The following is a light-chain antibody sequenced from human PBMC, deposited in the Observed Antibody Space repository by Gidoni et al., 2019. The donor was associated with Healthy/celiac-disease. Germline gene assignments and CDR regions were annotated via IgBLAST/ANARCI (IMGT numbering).Light chain of an antibody. J-gene: IGKJ4*01. CDR3: QQSYSTPLT. CDR1: QSISSY. Sequence: DIQMTQSPSSLSASVGDRVTITCRASQSISSYLHWYQQKPGKAPKRLIYAASSLQSGVPSRFSGSGSGTDFTLTISSLQPEDFSTYYCQQSYSTPLTFGGGTKVEIK. CDR2: AAS. V-gene: IGKV1-39*01.